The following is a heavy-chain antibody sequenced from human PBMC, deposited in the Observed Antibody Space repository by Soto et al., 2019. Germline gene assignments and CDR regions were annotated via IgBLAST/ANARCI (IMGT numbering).Heavy chain of an antibody. D-gene: IGHD3-16*01. J-gene: IGHJ5*02. CDR1: GGSISSGGYY. Sequence: QVQLQESGPGLVKPSQTLSLTCTVSGGSISSGGYYWSWIRQHPGKGLEWIGYIYYSGSTYYNPSRKSRVTISGDTSKTQFSLKLSSVTAADTAVYYCARVGGINWFDPWGQGTLVTVSS. V-gene: IGHV4-31*03. CDR3: ARVGGINWFDP. CDR2: IYYSGST.